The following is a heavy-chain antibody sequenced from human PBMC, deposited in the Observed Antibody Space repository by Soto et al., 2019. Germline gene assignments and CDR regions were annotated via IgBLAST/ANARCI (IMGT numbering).Heavy chain of an antibody. D-gene: IGHD3-10*01. CDR1: GFTFSSYA. CDR2: ISYDGSNK. Sequence: GGSLRLSCAASGFTFSSYAMHWVRQAPGKGLEWVAVISYDGSNKYYADSVKGRFTISRDNSKNTLYLQMNSLRAEETAVYYCARGERARVHRGRYYYYGMDVWGQGTTVTVSS. V-gene: IGHV3-30-3*01. J-gene: IGHJ6*02. CDR3: ARGERARVHRGRYYYYGMDV.